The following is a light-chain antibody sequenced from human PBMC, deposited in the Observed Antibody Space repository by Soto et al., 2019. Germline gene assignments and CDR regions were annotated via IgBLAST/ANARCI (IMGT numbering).Light chain of an antibody. CDR3: QQYDSYWWT. CDR2: KAS. V-gene: IGKV1-5*03. CDR1: QSISSR. J-gene: IGKJ1*01. Sequence: DIQMTQSPSTLSASVGDRVTITCRASQSISSRLAWYQQKPGKVPKLLIYKASSLESGVPSRFSGSGSGTEFTLTISSLQPDDFAPYYCQQYDSYWWTFGQGTKVEI.